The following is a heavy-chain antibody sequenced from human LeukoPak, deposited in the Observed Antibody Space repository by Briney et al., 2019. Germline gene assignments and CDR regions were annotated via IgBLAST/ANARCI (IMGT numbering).Heavy chain of an antibody. CDR2: IIPILGIA. CDR3: ARDPYEIFGVPFGAFDI. D-gene: IGHD3-3*01. Sequence: SVKVSCKASGGTFSSYAISWVRQAPGQGLEWMGRIIPILGIANYAQKFQGRVTITADKSTSTAYMELSSLRSEDTAVYYCARDPYEIFGVPFGAFDIWGQGTMVTVSS. CDR1: GGTFSSYA. J-gene: IGHJ3*02. V-gene: IGHV1-69*04.